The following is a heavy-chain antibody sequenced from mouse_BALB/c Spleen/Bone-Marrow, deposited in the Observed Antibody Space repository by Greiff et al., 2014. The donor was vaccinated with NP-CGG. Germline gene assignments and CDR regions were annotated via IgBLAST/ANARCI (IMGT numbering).Heavy chain of an antibody. CDR1: GYTFTSYV. CDR3: AREGVDYFDY. Sequence: EVHLVESGPELVKPGASVKMSCKASGYTFTSYVMHWVKQKSGQGLEWIGFIKFFNDGTNYNEKFKGKATLTSDKSSSTAYMELSSLTSEDSAVYYCAREGVDYFDYWGQGTTLTVSS. CDR2: IKFFNDGT. J-gene: IGHJ2*01. V-gene: IGHV1-14*01.